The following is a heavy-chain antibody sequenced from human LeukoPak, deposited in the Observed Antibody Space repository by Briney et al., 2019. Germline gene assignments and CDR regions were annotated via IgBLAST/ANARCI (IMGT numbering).Heavy chain of an antibody. Sequence: KPGGSLRLSCTASGFTFSSYNMNWVRQAPGKGLEWVSSITSSSSYKYYADSVKGRFTISRDNAKNSLYLQLNSLRAEDTAVYYCARPSRGYSPQPDAFDIWGRGTMVSVSS. V-gene: IGHV3-21*01. CDR1: GFTFSSYN. CDR3: ARPSRGYSPQPDAFDI. D-gene: IGHD5-12*01. J-gene: IGHJ3*02. CDR2: ITSSSSYK.